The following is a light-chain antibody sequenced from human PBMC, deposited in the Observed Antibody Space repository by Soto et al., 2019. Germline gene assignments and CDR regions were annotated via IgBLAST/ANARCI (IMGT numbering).Light chain of an antibody. V-gene: IGKV1-39*01. CDR2: AAS. Sequence: DIQMTQSPSSLSASVGDRVTITCRASQSINSYLHWYQQIPGKAPKILIYAASSLQSGVPSRFSGSGSGTDFTLTISSLQPEDFATYYCQQSYSTPYTFGQRTKLEIK. J-gene: IGKJ2*01. CDR1: QSINSY. CDR3: QQSYSTPYT.